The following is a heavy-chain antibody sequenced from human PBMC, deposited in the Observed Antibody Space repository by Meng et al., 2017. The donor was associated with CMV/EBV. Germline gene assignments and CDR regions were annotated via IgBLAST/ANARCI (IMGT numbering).Heavy chain of an antibody. V-gene: IGHV3-11*05. Sequence: VQLVESVGGLVKPGGSLRLSCAASGFTFSDYYMSWIRQAPGKGLEWVSYISSSSSYTNYADSVKGRFTISRDNAKNSLYLQMNSLRAEDTAVYYCARVSVVPAAMSDWYFDLWGRGTLVTVSS. J-gene: IGHJ2*01. CDR3: ARVSVVPAAMSDWYFDL. CDR1: GFTFSDYY. CDR2: ISSSSSYT. D-gene: IGHD2-2*01.